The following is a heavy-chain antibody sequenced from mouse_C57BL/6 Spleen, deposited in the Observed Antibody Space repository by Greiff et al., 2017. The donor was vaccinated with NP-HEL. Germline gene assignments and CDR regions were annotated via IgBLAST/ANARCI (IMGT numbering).Heavy chain of an antibody. CDR3: ARLRLRRDAMDY. Sequence: QVHVKQPGAELVRPGSSVKLSCKASGYTFTSYWMDWVKQRPGQGLEWIGNIYPSDSETHYNQKFKDKATLTVDKSSSTAYMQLSSLTSEDSAVYYCARLRLRRDAMDYWGQGTSVTVSS. CDR1: GYTFTSYW. CDR2: IYPSDSET. D-gene: IGHD2-2*01. V-gene: IGHV1-61*01. J-gene: IGHJ4*01.